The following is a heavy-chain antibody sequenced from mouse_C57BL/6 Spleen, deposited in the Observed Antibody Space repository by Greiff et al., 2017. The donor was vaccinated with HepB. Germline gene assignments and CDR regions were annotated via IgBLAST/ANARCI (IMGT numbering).Heavy chain of an antibody. V-gene: IGHV1-81*01. J-gene: IGHJ4*01. CDR1: GYTFTSYG. D-gene: IGHD1-1*01. CDR3: ARREIRENPYYYGSHYAMDY. Sequence: QVQLQQSGAELARPGASVKLSCKASGYTFTSYGISWVKQRTGQGLEWIGEIYPRSGNTYYNEKFKGKATLTADKSSSTAYMVLRSLTSEDSAVYFCARREIRENPYYYGSHYAMDYWGQGTSVTVSS. CDR2: IYPRSGNT.